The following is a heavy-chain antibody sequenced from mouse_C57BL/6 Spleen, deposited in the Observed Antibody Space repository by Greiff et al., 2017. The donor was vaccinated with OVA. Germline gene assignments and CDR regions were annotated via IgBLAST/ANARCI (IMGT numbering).Heavy chain of an antibody. J-gene: IGHJ2*01. CDR1: GYTFTSYW. V-gene: IGHV1-69*01. D-gene: IGHD2-1*01. Sequence: QVQLQQPGAELVMPGASVKLSCKASGYTFTSYWMHWVKQRPGKGLEWIGEIDPANSYTNYNQKLQGKSTLTVDKASSTAYMQLSSLTSEDSSVYYCARGDRNYIGFDYWGQGTTLTVSS. CDR3: ARGDRNYIGFDY. CDR2: IDPANSYT.